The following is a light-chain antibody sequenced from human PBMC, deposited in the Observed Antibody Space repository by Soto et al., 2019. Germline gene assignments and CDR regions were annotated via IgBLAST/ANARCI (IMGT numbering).Light chain of an antibody. CDR3: QQYNNWPALT. J-gene: IGKJ4*01. CDR1: QSVSSN. CDR2: GAS. Sequence: EIVMTQSPATLSVSPGERATLSCRASQSVSSNLAWYQQKPGQAPRLLIYGASTRATGIPARFSGSRSGTEFTLTISSLQSEAFAVYYCQQYNNWPALTFGGGTKVEI. V-gene: IGKV3D-15*01.